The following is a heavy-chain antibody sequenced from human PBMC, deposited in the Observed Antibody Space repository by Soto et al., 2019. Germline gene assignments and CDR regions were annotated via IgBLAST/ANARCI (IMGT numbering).Heavy chain of an antibody. Sequence: GGSLRLSCAASGFTFSSYEMNWVRQAPGKGLEWVSYISSSGSTIYYADSVKGRFTISRDNAKNSLYLQMNSLRAEDTAVYYCARSHQPIYDSSGHGHHDAFDIWGQGTMVTVSS. J-gene: IGHJ3*02. CDR3: ARSHQPIYDSSGHGHHDAFDI. CDR1: GFTFSSYE. CDR2: ISSSGSTI. V-gene: IGHV3-48*03. D-gene: IGHD3-22*01.